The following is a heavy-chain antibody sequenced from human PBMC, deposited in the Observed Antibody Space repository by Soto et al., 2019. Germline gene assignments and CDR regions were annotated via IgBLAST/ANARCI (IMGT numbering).Heavy chain of an antibody. Sequence: SVKVPCKASGGTFSSYTISWVRQAPGQGLEWMGRIIPILGIANYAQKFQGRVTITADKSTSTAYMELSSLRSEDTAVYYCARAGDYVYYYYYGMEVWGQGTTVTVSS. D-gene: IGHD4-17*01. CDR1: GGTFSSYT. J-gene: IGHJ6*02. CDR3: ARAGDYVYYYYYGMEV. CDR2: IIPILGIA. V-gene: IGHV1-69*02.